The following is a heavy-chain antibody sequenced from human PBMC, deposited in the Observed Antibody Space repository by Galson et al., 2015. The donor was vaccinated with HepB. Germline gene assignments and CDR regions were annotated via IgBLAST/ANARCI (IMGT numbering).Heavy chain of an antibody. CDR1: GYSFTSYW. CDR2: IDPSDSYT. Sequence: QSGAEVKKPGESLRISCKGSGYSFTSYWISWVRQMPGKGLEWMGRIDPSDSYTNYSPSFQGHVTISADKSISTAYLQWSSLKASDTAMYCCARHIGDYEPFDYWGQGTLVTVSS. D-gene: IGHD3-10*01. J-gene: IGHJ4*02. V-gene: IGHV5-10-1*01. CDR3: ARHIGDYEPFDY.